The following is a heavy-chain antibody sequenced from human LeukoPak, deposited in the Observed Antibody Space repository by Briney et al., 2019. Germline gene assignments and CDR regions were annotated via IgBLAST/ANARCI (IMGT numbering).Heavy chain of an antibody. D-gene: IGHD6-6*01. CDR2: ISYDGSNK. J-gene: IGHJ4*02. V-gene: IGHV3-30*04. Sequence: GSLRLSCAASGFTFSSYAMHWVRQAPGKGLEWVAVISYDGSNKYYADSVKGRFTISRDNSKNTLYLQMNSLRAEDTAVYYCARDGPYSSSSSLGYWGQGTLVTVSS. CDR3: ARDGPYSSSSSLGY. CDR1: GFTFSSYA.